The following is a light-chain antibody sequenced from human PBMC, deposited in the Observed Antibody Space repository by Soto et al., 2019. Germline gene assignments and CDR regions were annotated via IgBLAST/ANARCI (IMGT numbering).Light chain of an antibody. CDR1: QSVSSY. V-gene: IGKV3-11*01. CDR3: QQRSNCPPIT. CDR2: DAS. J-gene: IGKJ5*01. Sequence: EIVLTQSPATLSLSPGERATLSCRASQSVSSYLAWYQQKPGQAPRLLIYDASSRSTGIPARFSGSGSGTDFSLTIISLEHEDVAVYYCQQRSNCPPITFGQGTRLEIK.